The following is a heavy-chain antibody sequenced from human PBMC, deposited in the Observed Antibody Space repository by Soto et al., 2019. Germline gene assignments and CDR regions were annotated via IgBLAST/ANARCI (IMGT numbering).Heavy chain of an antibody. D-gene: IGHD2-2*01. CDR3: ARDSPLGYCSSTSCFLTPRVYYYYGMDV. Sequence: GGSLRLSCAASGFTFSSYWMSWVRQAPGKGLEWVANIKQHGSEKYYVDSVKGRFTISRDNAKNSLYLQMNSLRAEDTAVYYCARDSPLGYCSSTSCFLTPRVYYYYGMDVWGQGTTVTVSS. CDR2: IKQHGSEK. J-gene: IGHJ6*02. CDR1: GFTFSSYW. V-gene: IGHV3-7*01.